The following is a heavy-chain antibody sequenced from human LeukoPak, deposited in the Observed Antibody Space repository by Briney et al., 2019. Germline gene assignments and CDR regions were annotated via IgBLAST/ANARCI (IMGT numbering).Heavy chain of an antibody. CDR2: SYCSGST. CDR1: GGSISTYY. CDR3: ARVGSGSFDY. J-gene: IGHJ4*02. D-gene: IGHD6-19*01. Sequence: ETPSLTCTVSGGSISTYYCSWIRQPPGKGLEWIGYSYCSGSTYCNPSLKTRVTISVDTSKNQFSLKLSSVTAADTAVYYCARVGSGSFDYWGQGTLLTVSS. V-gene: IGHV4-59*01.